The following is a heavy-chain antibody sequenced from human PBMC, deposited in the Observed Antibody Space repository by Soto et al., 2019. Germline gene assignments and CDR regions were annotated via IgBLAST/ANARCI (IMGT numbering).Heavy chain of an antibody. V-gene: IGHV4-31*03. CDR1: GGSISSGGYY. CDR3: AREHFPIHGWETPIGFDI. Sequence: SETLSLTCTVSGGSISSGGYYWSWIRQHPGKGLEWIGYIYYSGSTYYNPSLKRRVTISVDTSKNQFSLKLSSVTAGDTAVYCCAREHFPIHGWETPIGFDIWGQGTMVTVSS. D-gene: IGHD1-26*01. CDR2: IYYSGST. J-gene: IGHJ3*02.